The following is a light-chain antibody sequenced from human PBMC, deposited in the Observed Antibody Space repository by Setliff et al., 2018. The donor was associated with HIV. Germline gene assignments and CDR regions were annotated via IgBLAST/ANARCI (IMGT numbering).Light chain of an antibody. J-gene: IGKJ1*01. V-gene: IGKV4-1*01. CDR2: WTS. CDR3: QQYYSGVT. Sequence: DIVMTQSPDSLAVSLGERATINCKSSQSVFSSSKNKHSIAWYQHKPGQSPNLIIYWTSTRQSGVPDRFSASGSGTDFTLTISSLQAEDVALYYCQQYYSGVTFGRGTKVDIK. CDR1: QSVFSSSKNKHS.